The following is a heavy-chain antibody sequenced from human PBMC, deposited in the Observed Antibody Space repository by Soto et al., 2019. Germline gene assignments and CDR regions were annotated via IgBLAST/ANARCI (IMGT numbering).Heavy chain of an antibody. CDR1: GFTFSSYA. V-gene: IGHV3-23*01. D-gene: IGHD6-19*01. CDR2: ISGSGGST. J-gene: IGHJ5*02. Sequence: PGGSLRLSCAASGFTFSSYAMSWVRQAPGKGLEWVSAISGSGGSTYYADSVKGRFTISRDNSKNTLYLQMNSLRAEDTAVYYCAKDSSRIAVADFSRFDPWGQGTLVTVSS. CDR3: AKDSSRIAVADFSRFDP.